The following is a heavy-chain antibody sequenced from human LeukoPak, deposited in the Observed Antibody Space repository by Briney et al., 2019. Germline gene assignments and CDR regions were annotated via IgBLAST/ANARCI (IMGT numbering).Heavy chain of an antibody. Sequence: ASVKVSCKASGYTFTSYGISWVRQAPGQGLEWMGWISAYNGNTNYAQKLQGRVTMTTDTSTRTAYMELRSMRSDDTAVYYCARDGGQLVVLGWFDPWGQGTLVTVSS. J-gene: IGHJ5*02. D-gene: IGHD6-13*01. CDR3: ARDGGQLVVLGWFDP. V-gene: IGHV1-18*01. CDR2: ISAYNGNT. CDR1: GYTFTSYG.